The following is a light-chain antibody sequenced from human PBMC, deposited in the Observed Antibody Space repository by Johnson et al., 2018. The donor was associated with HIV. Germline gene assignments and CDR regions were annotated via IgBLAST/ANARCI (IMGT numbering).Light chain of an antibody. V-gene: IGLV1-51*02. Sequence: QSVLTQPPSVSAAPGQKVTISCSGSTSNIGNNYVSWYQQLPGTAPRLLIYENNKRPSGIPDRFSGSKSGPSATLGITGLQTRDEADYYCGAWDSSLSAHYVFGTGTKITVL. CDR1: TSNIGNNY. J-gene: IGLJ1*01. CDR3: GAWDSSLSAHYV. CDR2: ENN.